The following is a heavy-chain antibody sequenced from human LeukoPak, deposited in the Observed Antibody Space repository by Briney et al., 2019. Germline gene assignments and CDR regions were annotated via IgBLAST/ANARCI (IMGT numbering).Heavy chain of an antibody. D-gene: IGHD4-11*01. V-gene: IGHV3-7*01. CDR3: ARDGLTTNDAFDI. J-gene: IGHJ3*02. CDR2: IKQDGSEK. Sequence: GGSLRLSCAASGFTFSSYWMSWVRQAPGKGLEWVANIKQDGSEKYYVDSVKGRFTISRDNAKNPLYLQMNSLRAEDTAVYYCARDGLTTNDAFDIWGQGTMVTVSS. CDR1: GFTFSSYW.